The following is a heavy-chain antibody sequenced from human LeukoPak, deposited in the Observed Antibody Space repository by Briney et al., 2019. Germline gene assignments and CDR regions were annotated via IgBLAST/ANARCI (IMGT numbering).Heavy chain of an antibody. CDR2: IRYDGSNK. V-gene: IGHV3-30*02. Sequence: GGSLRLSCAASGFTFSSYGMHWVRQAPGKGLEWVAFIRYDGSNKYYADSVKGRLTISRDNSKNTLYLQMNSLRAEDTAVYYCARDPTADYYFDYWGQGTLVTVSS. J-gene: IGHJ4*02. CDR3: ARDPTADYYFDY. D-gene: IGHD5-18*01. CDR1: GFTFSSYG.